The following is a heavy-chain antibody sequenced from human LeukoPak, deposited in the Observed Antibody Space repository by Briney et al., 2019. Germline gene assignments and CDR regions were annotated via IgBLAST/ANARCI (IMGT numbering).Heavy chain of an antibody. CDR1: GFTFSSYS. CDR2: ISSSSSYI. V-gene: IGHV3-21*01. CDR3: ARDEKGRYYGSGSPSV. J-gene: IGHJ4*02. Sequence: GGSLRLSCAASGFTFSSYSMNWVRQAPGKGLEWVSSISSSSSYIYYADSVKGRFTISRDNAKNSLYLQMNSLRAEDTAVYYCARDEKGRYYGSGSPSVWGQGTLVTVSS. D-gene: IGHD3-10*01.